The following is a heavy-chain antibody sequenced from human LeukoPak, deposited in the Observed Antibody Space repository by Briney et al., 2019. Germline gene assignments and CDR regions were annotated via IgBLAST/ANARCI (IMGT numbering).Heavy chain of an antibody. Sequence: SETLSLTCAVYSGSFSGYYWSWIRQPPGKGLEWIGEINHSGSTNYNPSLKSRVTISVDTSKNQFSLKLSSVTAADTAVYYCAKYQLLRPRGGAFDIWGQGTMVTVSS. CDR2: INHSGST. J-gene: IGHJ3*02. CDR3: AKYQLLRPRGGAFDI. CDR1: SGSFSGYY. V-gene: IGHV4-34*01. D-gene: IGHD2-2*01.